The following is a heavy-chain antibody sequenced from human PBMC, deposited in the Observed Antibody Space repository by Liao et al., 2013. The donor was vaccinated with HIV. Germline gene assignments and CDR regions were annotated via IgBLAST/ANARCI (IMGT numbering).Heavy chain of an antibody. CDR2: SYYSGNT. V-gene: IGHV4-30-4*08. CDR3: ARLDSTIFGVVILRDY. J-gene: IGHJ4*02. D-gene: IGHD3-3*01. CDR1: GGSVSSDDYY. Sequence: QVQLQESGPGLVKPSQTLSLTCTVSGGSVSSDDYYWTWIRQPPGKGLEFIGYSYYSGNTYYKPSLKSRLTISVDTSKNQFSLTLSSLTAADTAVYYCARLDSTIFGVVILRDYWGQGTPVTVSS.